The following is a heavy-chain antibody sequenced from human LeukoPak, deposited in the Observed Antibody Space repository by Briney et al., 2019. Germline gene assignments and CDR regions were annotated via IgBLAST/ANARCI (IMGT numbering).Heavy chain of an antibody. CDR2: ISYDGSNK. V-gene: IGHV3-30*18. D-gene: IGHD4-17*01. CDR1: KFTFSNYG. J-gene: IGHJ2*01. Sequence: PGGSLRLSCAASKFTFSNYGMHWVRQAPGKGLEWVAVISYDGSNKYYADSVKGRFTISRDNSKNTLYLQMNSLRAEDTAVYYCAKDYGDLSRYFDLCGRGTLVTVSS. CDR3: AKDYGDLSRYFDL.